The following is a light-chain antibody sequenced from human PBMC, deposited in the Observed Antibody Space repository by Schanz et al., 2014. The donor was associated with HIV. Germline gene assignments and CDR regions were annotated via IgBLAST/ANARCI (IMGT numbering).Light chain of an antibody. CDR3: QETYSTPSIT. J-gene: IGKJ5*01. CDR2: AAS. V-gene: IGKV1-39*01. CDR1: QSISTF. Sequence: DIQMTQFPSTLSASVGDRVTITCRASQSISTFLNWYQQKPGKAPKLLIHAASSLQSGVPSRFSGSGSGTDFTLIISSLQPEDFGSYYCQETYSTPSITFGQGTRLEIK.